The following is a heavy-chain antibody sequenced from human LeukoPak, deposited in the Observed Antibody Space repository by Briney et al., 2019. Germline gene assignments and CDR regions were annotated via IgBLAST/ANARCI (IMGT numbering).Heavy chain of an antibody. CDR3: ARGRGWNWSDP. CDR2: IYHSGTT. V-gene: IGHV4-30-2*01. J-gene: IGHJ5*02. CDR1: GGSIITHDYS. Sequence: SETLSLTCAVSGGSIITHDYSWNWLRQPPGKGLEWIGYIYHSGTTYYNPSLKSRVTISVDGSKNQFSLRLNSVTAADTAVYYCARGRGWNWSDPWGQGTLVTVSS. D-gene: IGHD3-10*01.